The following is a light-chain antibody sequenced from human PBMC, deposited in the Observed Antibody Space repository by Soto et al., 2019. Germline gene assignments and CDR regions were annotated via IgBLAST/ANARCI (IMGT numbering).Light chain of an antibody. Sequence: EIVLTQSPGTLSLSPGERATLSCRASQSVSSSYLAWYQQKPGQAPRLLIYGASSRATGIPDRFSGSGSGPDFTLTISRLEPEDFAVYYCQQYGSSLPLTFGGGTKVEIK. CDR1: QSVSSSY. CDR3: QQYGSSLPLT. CDR2: GAS. V-gene: IGKV3-20*01. J-gene: IGKJ4*01.